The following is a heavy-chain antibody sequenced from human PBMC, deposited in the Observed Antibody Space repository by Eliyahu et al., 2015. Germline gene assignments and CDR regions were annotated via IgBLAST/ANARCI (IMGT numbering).Heavy chain of an antibody. J-gene: IGHJ5*02. CDR3: ARSRGYSGYEGFGFDP. CDR2: ISSSGSTI. CDR1: GFXFXSXE. Sequence: EVQLVESGGGLVQPGGSLRLSCAASGFXFXSXEMNWVRQAPGKGLEWVSYISSSGSTIYYADSVKGRFTISRDNAKNSLYLQMNSLRAEDTAVYYCARSRGYSGYEGFGFDPWGQGTLVTVSS. V-gene: IGHV3-48*03. D-gene: IGHD5-12*01.